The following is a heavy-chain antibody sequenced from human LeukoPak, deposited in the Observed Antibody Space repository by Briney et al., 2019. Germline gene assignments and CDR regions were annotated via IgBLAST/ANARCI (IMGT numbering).Heavy chain of an antibody. CDR3: ARAYQLLFDDTQFDY. V-gene: IGHV3-7*01. J-gene: IGHJ4*02. CDR1: GFTFSSYW. CDR2: IKQDGSEK. D-gene: IGHD2-2*01. Sequence: GGSLRLSCAASGFTFSSYWMSWVRQAPGKGLEWVANIKQDGSEKYYVDSVKGRFTISRDNAKKSLYLQMNSLRAEDTAVYYCARAYQLLFDDTQFDYWGQGTLVTVSS.